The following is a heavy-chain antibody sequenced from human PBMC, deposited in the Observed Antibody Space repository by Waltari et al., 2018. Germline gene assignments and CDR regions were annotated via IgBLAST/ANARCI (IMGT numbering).Heavy chain of an antibody. Sequence: QVQLVESGGGVVQPGGSLRLSCAASGFTFSSYGMHWVRLAPGKGLEWMAFIRYDGSNKYYADSVKGRFTISRDNSKNTLYLQMNSLRAEDTAVYYCASDVDTAMVTAFDYWGQGTLVTVSS. CDR1: GFTFSSYG. J-gene: IGHJ4*02. D-gene: IGHD5-18*01. CDR3: ASDVDTAMVTAFDY. V-gene: IGHV3-30*02. CDR2: IRYDGSNK.